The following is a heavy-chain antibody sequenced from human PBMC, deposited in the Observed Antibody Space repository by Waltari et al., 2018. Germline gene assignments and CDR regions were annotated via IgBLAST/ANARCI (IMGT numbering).Heavy chain of an antibody. V-gene: IGHV3-23*01. CDR1: GFTFSRYA. D-gene: IGHD6-6*01. CDR3: AKIPQPYSSSSY. CDR2: ISGSGGST. Sequence: EVQLLESGGGLVQPGGSLRLSCAASGFTFSRYAMSWLRQAPGKGLEWVSAISGSGGSTYYADSVKGRFTISRDNSKNTLYLQMNSLRAEDTAVYYCAKIPQPYSSSSYWGQGTLVTVSS. J-gene: IGHJ4*02.